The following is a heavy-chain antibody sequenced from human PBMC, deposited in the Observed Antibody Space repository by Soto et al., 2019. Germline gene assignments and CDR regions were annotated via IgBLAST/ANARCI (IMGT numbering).Heavy chain of an antibody. D-gene: IGHD5-18*01. V-gene: IGHV3-23*01. J-gene: IGHJ5*01. Sequence: GGSLKLSCAASGFIFRSYSMNWVRQAPGKGLERVAGISGSGDSTYYADAVRGRFTISRDNSKNTLFLQMNSLRDDDGAVYYCEKGGVGGFRGSDTFNRFDSWGQGILVTVSS. CDR3: EKGGVGGFRGSDTFNRFDS. CDR1: GFIFRSYS. CDR2: ISGSGDST.